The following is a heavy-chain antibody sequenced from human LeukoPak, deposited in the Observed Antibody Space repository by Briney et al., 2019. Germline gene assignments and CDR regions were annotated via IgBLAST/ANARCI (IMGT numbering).Heavy chain of an antibody. CDR3: ARDIVGERGDY. V-gene: IGHV4-30-4*01. CDR1: GGSISSGDYY. J-gene: IGHJ4*02. CDR2: IYYSGST. Sequence: SETLSLTCTVSGGSISSGDYYWNWIRQPPGKGLEWIGHIYYSGSTYYNPSLKSRVTFSLDTSKNQFSLKLSSVTAADTAVYYCARDIVGERGDYWGQGTLVTVSS. D-gene: IGHD3-16*02.